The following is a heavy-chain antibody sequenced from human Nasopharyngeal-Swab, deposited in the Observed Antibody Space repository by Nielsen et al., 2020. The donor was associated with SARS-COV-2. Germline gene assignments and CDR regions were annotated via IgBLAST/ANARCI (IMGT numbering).Heavy chain of an antibody. CDR3: ARDVEEWLVVPSLSFDH. Sequence: ASVKVSCKASGYTFIDNYIHWVRQAPGQGLEWMGWISIYNGDTNYAEKFQGRVSMTTDTSTTTAFMELTSLRSDDTAVYYCARDVEEWLVVPSLSFDHWGQGTLVTVSS. CDR1: GYTFIDNY. J-gene: IGHJ4*02. D-gene: IGHD5-18*01. CDR2: ISIYNGDT. V-gene: IGHV1-18*04.